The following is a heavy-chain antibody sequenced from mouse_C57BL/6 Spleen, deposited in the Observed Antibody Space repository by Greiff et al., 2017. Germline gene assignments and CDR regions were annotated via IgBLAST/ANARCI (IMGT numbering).Heavy chain of an antibody. J-gene: IGHJ1*03. CDR3: AREDTTVVAGDWYFDV. CDR1: GYSITSGYY. Sequence: EVQLQQSGPGLVKPSQSLSLTCSVTGYSITSGYYWNWIRQFPGNKLEWMGYISYDGSNNYNPSLKNRISITRDPSKHQFFLKLNSVTTEDTATYYCAREDTTVVAGDWYFDVWGTGTTVTVSS. V-gene: IGHV3-6*01. CDR2: ISYDGSN. D-gene: IGHD1-1*01.